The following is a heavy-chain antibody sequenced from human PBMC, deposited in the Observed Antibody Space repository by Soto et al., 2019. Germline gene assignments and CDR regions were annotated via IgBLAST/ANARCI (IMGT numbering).Heavy chain of an antibody. J-gene: IGHJ4*02. D-gene: IGHD2-15*01. CDR1: GCSIRSYY. Sequence: SETLSLTCTVSGCSIRSYYWSWIRQPPGKGLEWIGYIYYSGSTNYNPSLKSRVTISVDTSKNQFSLKLSSVTAADTAVYYCARVSTPFTLDYWGQGTLVTVSS. V-gene: IGHV4-59*01. CDR2: IYYSGST. CDR3: ARVSTPFTLDY.